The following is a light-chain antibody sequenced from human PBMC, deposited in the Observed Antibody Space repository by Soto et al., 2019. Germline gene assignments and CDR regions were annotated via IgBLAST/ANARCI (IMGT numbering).Light chain of an antibody. V-gene: IGKV3-20*01. CDR2: GAS. J-gene: IGKJ3*01. CDR1: QSVSSSY. Sequence: EIVLTQSPGTLSSSPGERATLSCRASQSVSSSYLAWYQQKPGQAPRLLIYGASSRATGIPDRISGSGSGTDFILTISRLEPEDFAVYYCQQYGTSPFTFGPGTKVDIK. CDR3: QQYGTSPFT.